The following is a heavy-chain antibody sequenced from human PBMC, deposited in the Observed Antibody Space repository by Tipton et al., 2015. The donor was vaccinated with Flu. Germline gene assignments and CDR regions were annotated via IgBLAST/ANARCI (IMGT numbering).Heavy chain of an antibody. V-gene: IGHV4-61*01. D-gene: IGHD3-3*01. CDR2: IYYSGST. J-gene: IGHJ4*02. CDR3: ARRAGFLLDY. Sequence: TLSLTCTVSGGSVSSGSYYWSWIRQPPGKGLEWIGYIYYSGSTNYNPSLKSRVTVSVDTSKNQFSLKLSSVTAADTAVYYCARRAGFLLDYWGQGTLVTVSS. CDR1: GGSVSSGSYY.